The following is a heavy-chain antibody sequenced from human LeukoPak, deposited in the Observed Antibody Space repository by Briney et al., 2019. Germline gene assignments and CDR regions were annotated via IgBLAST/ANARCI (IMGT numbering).Heavy chain of an antibody. J-gene: IGHJ5*01. D-gene: IGHD1-26*01. Sequence: TGGSLRLSCAASGFIFSDHWMHWVRQAPGKGLVWVSRIKTDGSITAYAESVKGRFTISRDNAKNTLYLQMNSLRAEDTAVYYCVRDRSPSWFDSWGQGTLVIVSS. V-gene: IGHV3-74*01. CDR1: GFIFSDHW. CDR2: IKTDGSIT. CDR3: VRDRSPSWFDS.